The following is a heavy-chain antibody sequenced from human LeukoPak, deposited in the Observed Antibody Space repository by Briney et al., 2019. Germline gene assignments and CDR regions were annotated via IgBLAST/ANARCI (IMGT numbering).Heavy chain of an antibody. CDR1: GGSISSYY. D-gene: IGHD3-3*02. V-gene: IGHV4-30-4*08. Sequence: PSETLSLTCTVSGGSISSYYWSWIRQPPGKGLEWIGYIYYSGSTYCNPSLKSRLTISVDTSKNHFSLKLSSVTAADTAVYYCARASSFHDAFDIWGQGTMVTVSS. CDR2: IYYSGST. CDR3: ARASSFHDAFDI. J-gene: IGHJ3*02.